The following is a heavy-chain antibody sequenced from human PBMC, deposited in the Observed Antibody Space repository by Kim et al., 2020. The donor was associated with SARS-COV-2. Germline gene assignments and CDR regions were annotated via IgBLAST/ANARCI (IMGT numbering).Heavy chain of an antibody. D-gene: IGHD4-17*01. CDR1: GFTFSSYW. V-gene: IGHV3-74*01. Sequence: GGSLRLSCAASGFTFSSYWMHWVRQAPGKGLVWVSRVNSDGNSANYADSVKGRFTISRDNAKNTLYLQMNSLRVEDTAVYYCARAGYGADCWGQGTLVTVSS. CDR2: VNSDGNSA. J-gene: IGHJ4*02. CDR3: ARAGYGADC.